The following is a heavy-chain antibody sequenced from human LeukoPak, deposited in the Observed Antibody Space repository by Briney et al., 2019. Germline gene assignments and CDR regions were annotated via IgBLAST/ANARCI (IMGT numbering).Heavy chain of an antibody. CDR3: ARDRGYYDILTGYYNGAFDI. V-gene: IGHV3-53*01. CDR1: GFTVSSNY. J-gene: IGHJ3*02. Sequence: GGSLRLSCAASGFTVSSNYMSWVRQAPGKGLEWVSVIYSGGSTYYADSVKGRFTISRDNSKNTLYLQMNSLRAEDTAVYYCARDRGYYDILTGYYNGAFDIWGQGTMVTVSS. D-gene: IGHD3-9*01. CDR2: IYSGGST.